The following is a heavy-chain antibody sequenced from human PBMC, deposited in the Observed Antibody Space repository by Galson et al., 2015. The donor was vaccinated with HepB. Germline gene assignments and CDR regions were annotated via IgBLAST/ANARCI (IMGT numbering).Heavy chain of an antibody. CDR1: GGTFSSYT. CDR2: IIPILGIA. Sequence: SVKVSCKAFGGTFSSYTISWVRQAPGQGLEWMGRIIPILGIANYAQKFQGRVTITADKSTSTAYMELSGLRSEDTAVYYCARGWGDSSGAHFDYWGQGTLVTVSS. J-gene: IGHJ4*02. CDR3: ARGWGDSSGAHFDY. V-gene: IGHV1-69*02. D-gene: IGHD3-22*01.